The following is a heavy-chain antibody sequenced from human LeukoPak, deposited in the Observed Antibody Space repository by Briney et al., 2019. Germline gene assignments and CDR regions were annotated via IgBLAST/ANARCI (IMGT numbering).Heavy chain of an antibody. Sequence: PSETLSLTCSVSVGFTTYDYWNWIRQPAGKAAEWIGRIHTTGSTNYNPSLKSRLTMTLDKSKKQFSLKVTSMTAADTALYYCARGGGNRHFDSWGQGILVTVSS. CDR1: VGFTTYDY. D-gene: IGHD2-15*01. J-gene: IGHJ4*02. CDR3: ARGGGNRHFDS. CDR2: IHTTGST. V-gene: IGHV4-4*07.